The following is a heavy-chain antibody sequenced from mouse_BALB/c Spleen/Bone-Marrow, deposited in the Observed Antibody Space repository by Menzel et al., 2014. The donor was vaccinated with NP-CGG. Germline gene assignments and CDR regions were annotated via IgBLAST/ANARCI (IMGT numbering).Heavy chain of an antibody. J-gene: IGHJ2*01. Sequence: VQLQQSGAELVRPGTSVKVSCKASGYAFTNYLIERVKQRPGQGLEWIGVINPGSGGTNYNEKFKGKATLTADKSSSTAYMQLSSLTSDDSAVYFCAISEGNYADYWGQGTTLTVSS. CDR2: INPGSGGT. D-gene: IGHD2-1*01. CDR1: GYAFTNYL. CDR3: AISEGNYADY. V-gene: IGHV1-54*01.